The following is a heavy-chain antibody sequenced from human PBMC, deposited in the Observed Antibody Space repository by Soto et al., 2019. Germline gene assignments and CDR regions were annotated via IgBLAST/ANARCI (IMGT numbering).Heavy chain of an antibody. CDR3: AREYGIGGATFDI. CDR2: ISTNGGST. CDR1: GFTFSIYA. V-gene: IGHV3-64*04. D-gene: IGHD2-15*01. J-gene: IGHJ3*02. Sequence: PGGSLRLSCSASGFTFSIYAMHWVRQAPGKGLEYVSSISTNGGSTDYADSVKGRFTISRDNSKNTVYLQMNSLRAEDTAVYYCAREYGIGGATFDIWGQGTMVTVSS.